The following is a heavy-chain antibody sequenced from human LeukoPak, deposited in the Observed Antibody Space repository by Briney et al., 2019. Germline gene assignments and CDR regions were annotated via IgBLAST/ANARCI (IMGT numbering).Heavy chain of an antibody. CDR1: GFTFSSYG. D-gene: IGHD3-10*01. Sequence: AGRSLRLSCAASGFTFSSYGMHWVRQAPGKGLEWVAVISYDGSNKYYADSVKGRFTISRDNSKNTLYLQMNSLRAEDTAVYYCAKESPPFYGSGRHIDYWGQGTLVTVSS. CDR3: AKESPPFYGSGRHIDY. CDR2: ISYDGSNK. J-gene: IGHJ4*02. V-gene: IGHV3-30*18.